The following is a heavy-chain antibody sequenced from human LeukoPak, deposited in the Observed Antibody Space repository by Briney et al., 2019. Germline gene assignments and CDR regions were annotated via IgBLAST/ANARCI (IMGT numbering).Heavy chain of an antibody. CDR2: IYHSGST. CDR1: GGSISSGGYS. J-gene: IGHJ4*02. D-gene: IGHD5-12*01. CDR3: ARGHNVDIVATTKFADY. V-gene: IGHV4-30-2*01. Sequence: SQTLSLTCAVSGGSISSGGYSWSWIRQPPGKGLEWIGYIYHSGSTYYNPSLKSRVTISVDRSKNQFSLKLSSVTAADTAVYYCARGHNVDIVATTKFADYWGQGTLVTVSP.